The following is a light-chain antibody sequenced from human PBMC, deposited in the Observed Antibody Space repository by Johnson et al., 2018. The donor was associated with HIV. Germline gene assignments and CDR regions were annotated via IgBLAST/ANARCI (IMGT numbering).Light chain of an antibody. CDR1: SSNIGSTD. V-gene: IGLV1-51*02. CDR3: GTWDSGLGAVYV. Sequence: QSVLTQPPSVSAAPGQKVTISCSGGSSNIGSTDVSWYQQVPGTAPKLLIYENNKRPSGIPDRFSGSKSGTSATLDITGLQTGDEADYYCGTWDSGLGAVYVFGPGTKVTVL. J-gene: IGLJ1*01. CDR2: ENN.